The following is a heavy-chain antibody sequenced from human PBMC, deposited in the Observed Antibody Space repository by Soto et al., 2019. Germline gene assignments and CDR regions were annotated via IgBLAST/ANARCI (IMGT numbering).Heavy chain of an antibody. J-gene: IGHJ6*02. V-gene: IGHV1-2*02. D-gene: IGHD3-10*02. CDR1: GYTFTAYY. CDR2: INPKFGDT. CDR3: ARNMDYYYGRGSGNGHGV. Sequence: QVQLVQSGAEVKEPGDSVRVSCEASGYTFTAYYIHWVRRAPGQGLEWMGWINPKFGDTTYAQDFQVRVSMTRDMSISTVYMELSRLTSDDTAIYYCARNMDYYYGRGSGNGHGVRGQGTTVTVFS.